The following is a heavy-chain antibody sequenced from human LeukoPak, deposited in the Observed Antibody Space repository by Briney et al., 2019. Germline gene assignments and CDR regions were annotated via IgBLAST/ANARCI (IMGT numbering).Heavy chain of an antibody. CDR1: GYTFTGYY. D-gene: IGHD2-2*02. CDR3: ARDPAIYCSSTSCYTNWFDP. CDR2: INPNSGGT. V-gene: IGHV1-2*02. Sequence: ASVKVSCKASGYTFTGYYMHWVRQAPGQGLEWMGWINPNSGGTNYAQKFQGRVTMTRDTSISTAYMELSRLRSDDTAVYYCARDPAIYCSSTSCYTNWFDPWGQGTLVTVSS. J-gene: IGHJ5*02.